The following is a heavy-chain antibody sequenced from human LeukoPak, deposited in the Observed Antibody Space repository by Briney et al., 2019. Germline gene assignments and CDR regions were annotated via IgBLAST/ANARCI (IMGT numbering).Heavy chain of an antibody. CDR2: INPSGGST. Sequence: GASVKVSCKASGYTFSDYTIYWVQQAPGQGLEWMGIINPSGGSTSYAQKFQGRVTMTRDTSTSTVYMELSSLRSEDTAVYYCARASYSSSLRWGQGTLVTVSS. J-gene: IGHJ4*02. V-gene: IGHV1-46*01. D-gene: IGHD6-13*01. CDR1: GYTFSDYT. CDR3: ARASYSSSLR.